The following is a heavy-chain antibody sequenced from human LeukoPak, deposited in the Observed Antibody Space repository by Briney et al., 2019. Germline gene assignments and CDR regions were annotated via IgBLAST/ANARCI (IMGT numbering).Heavy chain of an antibody. J-gene: IGHJ4*02. Sequence: GGSLRLSCAASGFTFSSYGMPWVRQAPGKGLEWVAVIWYDGSNKYYADSVKGRFTISRDNSKNTLYPQMNSLRAEDTAVYYCARESGYSYGPFVRDFDYWGQGTLVTVSS. CDR1: GFTFSSYG. CDR3: ARESGYSYGPFVRDFDY. CDR2: IWYDGSNK. D-gene: IGHD5-18*01. V-gene: IGHV3-33*01.